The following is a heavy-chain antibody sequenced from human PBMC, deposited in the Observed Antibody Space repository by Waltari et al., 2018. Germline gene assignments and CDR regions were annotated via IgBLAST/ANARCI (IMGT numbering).Heavy chain of an antibody. CDR2: INPNSGGT. Sequence: QVQLVQSGAEVKKPGASVKVSCKASGYTFTGYYMHWVRQAPGQGLEWMGRINPNSGGTNYAQKFQGRFTISRDNAKNSLYLQMNSLRAEDTAVYYCARDPCSVGSCPLSWGQGTLVTVSS. CDR1: GYTFTGYY. V-gene: IGHV1-2*06. CDR3: ARDPCSVGSCPLS. J-gene: IGHJ5*02. D-gene: IGHD2-15*01.